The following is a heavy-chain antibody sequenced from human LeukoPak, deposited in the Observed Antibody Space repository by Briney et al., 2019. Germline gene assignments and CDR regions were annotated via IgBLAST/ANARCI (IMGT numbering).Heavy chain of an antibody. Sequence: PSETLSLTCTVSGGSISSSSYYWGWIRQPPGKGLEWIGSIYYSGSTYDNPSLKSRVTISVDTSKTLFSLKLSSVTAADTAMYYCARHVIRHGSGENWFDPWGQGTLVTVSS. J-gene: IGHJ5*02. D-gene: IGHD6-19*01. V-gene: IGHV4-39*01. CDR3: ARHVIRHGSGENWFDP. CDR2: IYYSGST. CDR1: GGSISSSSYY.